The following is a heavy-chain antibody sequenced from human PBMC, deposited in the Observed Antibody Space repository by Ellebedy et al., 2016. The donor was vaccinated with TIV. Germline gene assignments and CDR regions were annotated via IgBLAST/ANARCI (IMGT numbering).Heavy chain of an antibody. J-gene: IGHJ4*02. CDR2: IHYTGST. V-gene: IGHV4-59*08. Sequence: SETLSLTCTVSGGSITSYYWSWIRQPPGEGLEWIGFIHYTGSTNYNPSLTSRLTISVYTSKNQFSLKLSSVTAADTAVYDCARAEAPPTLYCSSTSCLPTFEWLLRGPYFDYWGQGTLVTVSS. D-gene: IGHD2-2*01. CDR3: ARAEAPPTLYCSSTSCLPTFEWLLRGPYFDY. CDR1: GGSITSYY.